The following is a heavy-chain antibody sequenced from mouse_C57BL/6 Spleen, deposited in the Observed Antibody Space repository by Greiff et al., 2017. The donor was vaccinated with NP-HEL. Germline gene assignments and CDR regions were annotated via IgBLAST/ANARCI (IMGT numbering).Heavy chain of an antibody. D-gene: IGHD4-1*01. Sequence: VQLQQSGAELARPGASVKMSCKASGYTFTSYTMHWVKQRPGQGLEWIGYINPSSGYTKYNQKFKDKATLTADKSSSTAYMQLSSLTSEDSAVYYCARGGLGWYFDVWGTETTVTVSS. CDR3: ARGGLGWYFDV. CDR1: GYTFTSYT. J-gene: IGHJ1*03. CDR2: INPSSGYT. V-gene: IGHV1-4*01.